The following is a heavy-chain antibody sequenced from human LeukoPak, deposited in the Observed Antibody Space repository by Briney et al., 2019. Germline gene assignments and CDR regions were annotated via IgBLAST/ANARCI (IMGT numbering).Heavy chain of an antibody. CDR1: GFTFSNAW. J-gene: IGHJ4*02. V-gene: IGHV3-15*01. CDR3: TTDLRQWLVNY. Sequence: GGSLRLSCAASGFTFSNAWMSWVRQAPGKGLEWVGRIKSKTDGGTTDYAAPVKGRFTISRDDTKNTLYLQMNSLKTEDTAVYYCTTDLRQWLVNYWGQGTLVTVSS. D-gene: IGHD6-19*01. CDR2: IKSKTDGGTT.